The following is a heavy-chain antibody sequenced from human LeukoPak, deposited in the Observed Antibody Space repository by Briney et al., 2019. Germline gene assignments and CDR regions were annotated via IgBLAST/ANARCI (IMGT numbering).Heavy chain of an antibody. CDR2: ISASGGNT. CDR1: GFTFSSYD. V-gene: IGHV3-23*01. D-gene: IGHD6-6*01. CDR3: ATYARRLDY. J-gene: IGHJ4*02. Sequence: PRGSLRLSCAASGFTFSSYDMSWVRQAPGKGLEWVSTISASGGNTCYAESVKGRFTISRDNSKNTLFLQMNSLRAEDTAVYYCATYARRLDYWGQETRLTVSS.